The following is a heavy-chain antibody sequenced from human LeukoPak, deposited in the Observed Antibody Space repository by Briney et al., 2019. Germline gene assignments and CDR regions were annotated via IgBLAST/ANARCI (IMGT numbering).Heavy chain of an antibody. CDR3: ARVSRSDYYGEY. J-gene: IGHJ4*02. CDR2: IKQDGSEQ. CDR1: GFTFTRYW. Sequence: PGGSLRLSCAPSGFTFTRYWMAWVRQAPGKGLKWVANIKQDGSEQYHVDSVRGRFTMSRDNARNSLYLQMDSLRAEDTAVYYCARVSRSDYYGEYWGQGTPVTVSA. D-gene: IGHD3-3*01. V-gene: IGHV3-7*01.